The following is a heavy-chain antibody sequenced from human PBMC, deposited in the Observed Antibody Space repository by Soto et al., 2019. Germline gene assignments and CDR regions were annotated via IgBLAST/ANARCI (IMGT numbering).Heavy chain of an antibody. CDR1: GYTFTGYY. V-gene: IGHV1-2*02. D-gene: IGHD4-17*01. CDR2: INPNSGGT. CDR3: ARWGLRWRTFDY. Sequence: ASVKVSCKASGYTFTGYYMHRVRQAPGQGLEWMGWINPNSGGTNYAQKFQGRVTMTRDTSISTAYMELSRLRSDDTAVYYCARWGLRWRTFDYWGQGTLVTVSS. J-gene: IGHJ4*02.